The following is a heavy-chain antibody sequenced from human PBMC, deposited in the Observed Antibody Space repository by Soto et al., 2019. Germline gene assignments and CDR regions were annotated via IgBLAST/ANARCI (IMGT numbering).Heavy chain of an antibody. J-gene: IGHJ6*02. CDR1: GFTFCEYY. CDR3: VRQGYCSSTSCFDAMGV. Sequence: PGGSLRLSCVASGFTFCEYYMDRVRQAPGRGLEWIGRSRNEANDYIRDYAAPVKCRFSVSRDDSKSSCFLQMNGLKTEGTAVYYCVRQGYCSSTSCFDAMGVWGQGTTVTVSS. CDR2: SRNEANDYIR. D-gene: IGHD2-2*01. V-gene: IGHV3-72*01.